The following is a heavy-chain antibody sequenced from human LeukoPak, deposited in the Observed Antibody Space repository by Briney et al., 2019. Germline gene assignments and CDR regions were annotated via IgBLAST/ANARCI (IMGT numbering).Heavy chain of an antibody. CDR1: GGSISSYY. D-gene: IGHD3-3*01. CDR2: IYTSGST. J-gene: IGHJ4*02. V-gene: IGHV4-4*07. Sequence: SETLSRTCTVSGGSISSYYWSWIRQPAGKGLEWIGRIYTSGSTNYNPSLKSRVTMSVDTSKNQFSLRLSSVTAADTAVYYCAGNYYDFWSGYFDYWGQGTLVTVSS. CDR3: AGNYYDFWSGYFDY.